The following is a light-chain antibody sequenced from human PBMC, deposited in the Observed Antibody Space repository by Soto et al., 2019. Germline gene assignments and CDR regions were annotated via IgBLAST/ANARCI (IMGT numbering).Light chain of an antibody. Sequence: DIQMTQSPSSLSASVGDRVTITSQASHDISDYLNWYQQKPGKAPTLLIYDASNLEKGVPSRFSGSGSGTDFSFTISSLQAEDFATYYCQQYDNLPLTFGGGTKVEIK. CDR1: HDISDY. J-gene: IGKJ4*01. V-gene: IGKV1-33*01. CDR2: DAS. CDR3: QQYDNLPLT.